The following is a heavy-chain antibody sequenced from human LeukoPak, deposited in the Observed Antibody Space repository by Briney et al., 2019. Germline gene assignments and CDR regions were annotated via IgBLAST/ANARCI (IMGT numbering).Heavy chain of an antibody. CDR2: IYYSGST. CDR3: ATKNHYYDAFDI. CDR1: GGSISSHY. Sequence: SETLSLTCTVSGGSISSHYWSWIRQPPGKVLEWIGYIYYSGSTNYNPSLKSRVTISVDTSKNQFSLKLSSVTAADTAVYYCATKNHYYDAFDIWGQGTMVTVSS. D-gene: IGHD3-10*01. V-gene: IGHV4-59*11. J-gene: IGHJ3*02.